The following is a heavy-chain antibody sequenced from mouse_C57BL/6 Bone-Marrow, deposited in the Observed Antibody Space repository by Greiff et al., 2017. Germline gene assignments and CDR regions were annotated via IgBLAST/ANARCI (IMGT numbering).Heavy chain of an antibody. Sequence: EVKLVESGGGLVQPGGSLKLSCAASGFTFSDYGMAWVRQAPRKGPEWVAFISNLAYSIYYADTVTGRFTISRENAKNTLYLEMSSLRSEDTAMYYCAGREDGSSSYWYFDVWGTGTTVTVSS. V-gene: IGHV5-15*04. CDR3: AGREDGSSSYWYFDV. CDR1: GFTFSDYG. CDR2: ISNLAYSI. D-gene: IGHD1-1*01. J-gene: IGHJ1*03.